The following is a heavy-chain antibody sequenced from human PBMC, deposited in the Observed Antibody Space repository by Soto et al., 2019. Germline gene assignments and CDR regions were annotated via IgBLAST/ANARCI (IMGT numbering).Heavy chain of an antibody. Sequence: EVQLVESGGGLVQPGGSLRLSCVASGFTVSNNYMSWVRQAPGKGLEWVSVIYSDGSAYYADSVKGRFTISRDNSKNTLNLQMNSLRVEDTAVYYCARDRYTAGGDLDYWGQGALVTVYS. V-gene: IGHV3-66*01. CDR1: GFTVSNNY. CDR3: ARDRYTAGGDLDY. D-gene: IGHD2-21*01. J-gene: IGHJ4*02. CDR2: IYSDGSA.